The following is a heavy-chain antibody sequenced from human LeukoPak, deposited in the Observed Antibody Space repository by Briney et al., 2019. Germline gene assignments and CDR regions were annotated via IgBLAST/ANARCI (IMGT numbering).Heavy chain of an antibody. J-gene: IGHJ1*01. CDR3: ATIVVVPAAISGKYFQH. D-gene: IGHD2-2*01. CDR2: ISSSSSYI. Sequence: GGSLRLSCAASGFTFSSYSMNWVRQAPGKGLEWVSSISSSSSYIYYADSVKGRFTISRDNSKNTLYLQMNSLRAEDTAVYYCATIVVVPAAISGKYFQHWGQGTLVTVSS. CDR1: GFTFSSYS. V-gene: IGHV3-21*04.